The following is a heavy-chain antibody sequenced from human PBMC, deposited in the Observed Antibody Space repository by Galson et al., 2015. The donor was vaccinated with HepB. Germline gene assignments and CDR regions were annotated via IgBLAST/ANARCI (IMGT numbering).Heavy chain of an antibody. D-gene: IGHD4-11*01. CDR1: GFTFSNDW. J-gene: IGHJ6*02. CDR2: IKSNTDGGTT. CDR3: AKPLYSQYYYYGMDV. Sequence: SLRLSCAASGFTFSNDWMSWVRQAPGKGLEWVGCIKSNTDGGTTDYAAPVKGRFTISRDDSTNTLYLQMNSLSADDTAVYYCAKPLYSQYYYYGMDVWGPGTTVTVSS. V-gene: IGHV3-15*01.